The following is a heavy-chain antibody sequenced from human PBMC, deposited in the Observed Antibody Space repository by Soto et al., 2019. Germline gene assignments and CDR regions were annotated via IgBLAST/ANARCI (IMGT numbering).Heavy chain of an antibody. CDR3: ARGGRVVVAATGFAY. V-gene: IGHV3-30-3*01. D-gene: IGHD2-15*01. J-gene: IGHJ4*02. CDR2: ISYDGSNK. CDR1: GFTFSSYA. Sequence: QVQLVESGGGVVQPGRSLRLSCAASGFTFSSYAMHWVRQAPGKGLEWVAVISYDGSNKYYADSVKGRFTISRDNSKNTLYLQMNSLRAEDTAVYYCARGGRVVVAATGFAYWGQGTLVTVSS.